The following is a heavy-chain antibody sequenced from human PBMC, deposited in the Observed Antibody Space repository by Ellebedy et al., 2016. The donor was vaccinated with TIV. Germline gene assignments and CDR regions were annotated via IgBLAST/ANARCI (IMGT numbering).Heavy chain of an antibody. CDR3: ARGFRAYLHYFDH. CDR2: ISGSRSAMKSA. V-gene: IGHV3-48*02. Sequence: GGSLRLXXAASGFSFSTYTMNWVRQAPGKGLEWISYISGSRSAMKSADYADSVKGRFTISRDNAKNSLYLQMNNLRDEDTAVYYCARGFRAYLHYFDHWGQGTLVAVSS. J-gene: IGHJ4*02. CDR1: GFSFSTYT.